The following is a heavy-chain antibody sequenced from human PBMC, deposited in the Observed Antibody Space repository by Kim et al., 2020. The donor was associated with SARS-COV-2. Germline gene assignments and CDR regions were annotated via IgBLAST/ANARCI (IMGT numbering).Heavy chain of an antibody. D-gene: IGHD1-26*01. CDR2: INHSGST. V-gene: IGHV4-34*01. J-gene: IGHJ3*02. CDR1: GGSFSGYY. Sequence: SETLSLTCAVYGGSFSGYYWSWIRQPPGKGLEWIGEINHSGSTNYNPSLKSRVTISVDTSKNQFSLKLSSVTAADTAVYYCASSFYSGSYSKLGAFDIWGQGTMVTVSS. CDR3: ASSFYSGSYSKLGAFDI.